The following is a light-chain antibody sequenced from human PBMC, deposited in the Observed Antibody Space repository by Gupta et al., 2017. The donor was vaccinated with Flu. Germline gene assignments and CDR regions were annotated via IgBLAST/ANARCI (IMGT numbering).Light chain of an antibody. J-gene: IGLJ3*02. CDR2: EVS. CDR1: GSDVGAYNY. CDR3: SSYAGSNNFKV. V-gene: IGLV2-8*01. Sequence: VTIACTGTGSDVGAYNYVSWYQQYPGKAPKLLSYEVSSRPSGVPDRFSGSKSGNTASLTVSGLQAEDEADYYCSSYAGSNNFKVFGGGTKLTVL.